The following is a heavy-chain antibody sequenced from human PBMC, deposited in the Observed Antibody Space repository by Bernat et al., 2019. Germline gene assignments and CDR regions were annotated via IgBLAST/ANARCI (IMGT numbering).Heavy chain of an antibody. J-gene: IGHJ4*02. Sequence: QVHLVESGGGVVQPGRSLRLSCAASGFIFGGFGMHWVRQAPGKGLEWVAVIWYDGSNKYYVDSVKGRFTISRDNSKNTLHLQMNSLRAEDTALYYCARDNSGYFDYWGQGTLVTV. CDR3: ARDNSGYFDY. CDR2: IWYDGSNK. V-gene: IGHV3-33*01. D-gene: IGHD3-22*01. CDR1: GFIFGGFG.